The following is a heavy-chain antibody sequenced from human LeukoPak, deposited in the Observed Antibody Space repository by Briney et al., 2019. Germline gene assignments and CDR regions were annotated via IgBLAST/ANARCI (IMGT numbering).Heavy chain of an antibody. D-gene: IGHD6-13*01. CDR1: GGTFSSYA. CDR3: ARGVSWAQQLGANWFDP. CDR2: IIPIFGTA. J-gene: IGHJ5*02. V-gene: IGHV1-69*05. Sequence: ASVKVSCKASGGTFSSYAISWVRQAPGQGLEWTGGIIPIFGTANYAQKFQGRVTITTDESTSTAYMELSSLRSEDTAVYYRARGVSWAQQLGANWFDPWGQGTLVTVSS.